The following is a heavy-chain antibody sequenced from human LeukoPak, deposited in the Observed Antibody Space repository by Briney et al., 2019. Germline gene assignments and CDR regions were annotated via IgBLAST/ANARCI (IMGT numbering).Heavy chain of an antibody. CDR1: GYTFTSYA. V-gene: IGHV7-4-1*02. D-gene: IGHD3-10*01. CDR3: ARDVAWFGELRPNYFDY. J-gene: IGHJ4*02. Sequence: ASVKVSCKASGYTFTSYAMNWVRQAPGQGLEWMGWINTNTGNPTYAQGFTGRFVFSLDTSVSTAYLQISSLKAEDTAVYYCARDVAWFGELRPNYFDYWGQGTLVTVSS. CDR2: INTNTGNP.